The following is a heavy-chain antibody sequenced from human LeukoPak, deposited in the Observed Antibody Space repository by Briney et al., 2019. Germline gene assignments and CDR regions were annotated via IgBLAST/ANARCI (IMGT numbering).Heavy chain of an antibody. CDR3: AKGRGYNYGSFDY. V-gene: IGHV3-23*01. CDR2: IGGSGDNT. J-gene: IGHJ4*02. CDR1: GFTFSSYA. Sequence: PWGSLRLSCVASGFTFSSYAMSWVRQAPGKGLEWVSTIGGSGDNTYYADSVKGRFTISRDNSRNTLYLQMNSLRVEDTAVYFCAKGRGYNYGSFDYWGQGALVTVSS. D-gene: IGHD5-18*01.